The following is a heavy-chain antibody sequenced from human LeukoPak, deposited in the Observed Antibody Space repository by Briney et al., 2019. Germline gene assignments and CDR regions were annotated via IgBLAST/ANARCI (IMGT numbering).Heavy chain of an antibody. D-gene: IGHD6-19*01. CDR2: IYYSGST. CDR1: GDSVSSGGYY. J-gene: IGHJ3*02. CDR3: ARDWSYSSGWRENNDAFDI. Sequence: PSETLSLTCTVSGDSVSSGGYYWNWIRQPPGKGLEWIGSIYYSGSTHYNPSLESRVTISTDTSKNQFSLNLISVTAADTAVYYCARDWSYSSGWRENNDAFDIWGQGTMVTVSS. V-gene: IGHV4-61*08.